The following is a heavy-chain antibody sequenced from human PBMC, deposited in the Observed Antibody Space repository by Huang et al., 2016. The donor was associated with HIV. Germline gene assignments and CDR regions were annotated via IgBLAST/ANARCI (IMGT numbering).Heavy chain of an antibody. Sequence: QVQLVQSGAEVKKPGSSVKVSCKASGGTFSSYAISWVGQAPGQGLEGMGGIIPIFGTANYAQKFQGRVTITADESTSTAYMGLSSLRSEDTAVYYCARESTTSSVWGQGTLVTVSS. V-gene: IGHV1-69*01. J-gene: IGHJ4*02. D-gene: IGHD5-12*01. CDR3: ARESTTSSV. CDR1: GGTFSSYA. CDR2: IIPIFGTA.